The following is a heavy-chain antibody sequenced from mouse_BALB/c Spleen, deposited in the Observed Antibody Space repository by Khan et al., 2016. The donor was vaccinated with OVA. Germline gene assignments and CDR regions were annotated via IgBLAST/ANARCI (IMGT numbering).Heavy chain of an antibody. CDR1: GFNIKDTY. J-gene: IGHJ3*01. D-gene: IGHD2-1*01. V-gene: IGHV14-3*02. CDR2: IDPPNDDS. CDR3: ATRYGNPFAF. Sequence: VQLKQSGAELVKPGASVKLSCSASGFNIKDTYIHWMKQRPEQGLEWIGRIDPPNDDSKYGPKFQAKATLTADTSSNTAYLQLSSLTSEDTAVYYCATRYGNPFAFWGQGTLVSVSA.